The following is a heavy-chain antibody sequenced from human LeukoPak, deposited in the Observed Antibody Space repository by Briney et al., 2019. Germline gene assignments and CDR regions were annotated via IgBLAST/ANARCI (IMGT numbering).Heavy chain of an antibody. D-gene: IGHD1-1*01. J-gene: IGHJ5*02. Sequence: PSETLSLTCTVSGGSISSSSYYWGWIRQPPGKGLEWIGSIYYSGSTYYNPSLKSRVTISVDTSKNQFSLKLSSVTAADTAVYYCARHLRTGRFDPWGQGTLVTVSS. CDR3: ARHLRTGRFDP. CDR1: GGSISSSSYY. CDR2: IYYSGST. V-gene: IGHV4-39*01.